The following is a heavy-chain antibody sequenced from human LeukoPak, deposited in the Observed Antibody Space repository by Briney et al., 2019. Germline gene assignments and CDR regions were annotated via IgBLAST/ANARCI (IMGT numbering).Heavy chain of an antibody. CDR2: INHSGST. D-gene: IGHD5-18*01. Sequence: PSETLSLTCAVYGGSFSGYYWSWIRQPPGKGLEWIGEINHSGSTNYNPSLKSRVTLSVDTSKNQFSLKLSSVTAADTAVYYCARGQPGVMVTHFDYWGQGTLVTVSS. V-gene: IGHV4-34*01. CDR1: GGSFSGYY. J-gene: IGHJ4*02. CDR3: ARGQPGVMVTHFDY.